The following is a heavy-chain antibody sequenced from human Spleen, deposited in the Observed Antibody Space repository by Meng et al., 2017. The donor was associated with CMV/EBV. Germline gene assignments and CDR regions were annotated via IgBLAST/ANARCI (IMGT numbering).Heavy chain of an antibody. Sequence: SETLSLTCTVSGGSVSNVNYYWSWIRQPPGKGLEWIGYIFYTGTTNYNPSLKSRVSISVDSSKNQFSLKLNSVTAADTAVYFCARDVPRHFGYVYFGMDVWGQGTTVTVSS. CDR1: GGSVSNVNYY. V-gene: IGHV4-61*01. CDR3: ARDVPRHFGYVYFGMDV. CDR2: IFYTGTT. J-gene: IGHJ6*02. D-gene: IGHD5-12*01.